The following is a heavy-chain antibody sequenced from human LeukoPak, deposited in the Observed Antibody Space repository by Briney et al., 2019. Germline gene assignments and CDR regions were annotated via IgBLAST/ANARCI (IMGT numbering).Heavy chain of an antibody. Sequence: ASVKVSCKASGYTFTGYYLHWVRQAPGQGLEWMGWINPNSGDTNYAQKFQGRVTMTRDTSIRTAYMELSRLRSDDTAVYYCARDSGLGYSGYDLAWWGQGTLVTVSS. CDR3: ARDSGLGYSGYDLAW. CDR2: INPNSGDT. D-gene: IGHD5-12*01. J-gene: IGHJ4*02. CDR1: GYTFTGYY. V-gene: IGHV1-2*02.